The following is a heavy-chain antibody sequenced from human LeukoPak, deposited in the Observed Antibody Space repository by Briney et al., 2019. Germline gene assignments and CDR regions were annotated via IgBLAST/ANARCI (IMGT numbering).Heavy chain of an antibody. CDR2: ISSSSSSSSTI. CDR3: ARDSASVGHNDAFDI. Sequence: GGSLRLSCAASGFTFSSYWMSWVRQAPGKGLEWVSYISSSSSSSSTIYYVDSVTGRFTISRDNAKNSLYLQMHRLRAEDTAVYYCARDSASVGHNDAFDIWGQGTMVTVSS. CDR1: GFTFSSYW. V-gene: IGHV3-48*04. J-gene: IGHJ3*02. D-gene: IGHD2-15*01.